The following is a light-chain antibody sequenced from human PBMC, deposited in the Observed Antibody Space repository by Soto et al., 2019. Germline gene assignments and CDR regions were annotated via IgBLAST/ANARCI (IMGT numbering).Light chain of an antibody. V-gene: IGKV3-20*01. CDR2: GAS. J-gene: IGKJ1*01. CDR1: QSVGNNY. Sequence: EIVLTQSPGTLPLSPGERATLSCRASQSVGNNYLAWYQQKPGQAPRLLIYGASSRSTGIPDRFSGSGYGTDFTLTISRLEPEDFAVYYCQQYGSVKTFGQGTKVEIK. CDR3: QQYGSVKT.